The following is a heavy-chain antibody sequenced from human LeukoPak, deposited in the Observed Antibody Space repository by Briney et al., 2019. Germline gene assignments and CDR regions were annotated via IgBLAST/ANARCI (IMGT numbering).Heavy chain of an antibody. CDR1: GGSFSGYY. CDR3: ARRKVPAVRPGWFDP. D-gene: IGHD2-2*01. V-gene: IGHV4-34*01. CDR2: INHSGST. J-gene: IGHJ5*02. Sequence: SETLSLTCAVYGGSFSGYYWSWIRQPPGKGLEWIGEINHSGSTNYNPSLESRVTISVDTSKNQFSLKLSSVTAADTAVYYCARRKVPAVRPGWFDPWGQGTLVTVSS.